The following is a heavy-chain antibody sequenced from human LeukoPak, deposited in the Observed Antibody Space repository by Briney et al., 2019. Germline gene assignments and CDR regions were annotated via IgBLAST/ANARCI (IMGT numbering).Heavy chain of an antibody. J-gene: IGHJ3*02. CDR1: GGSISSYY. Sequence: SETLSLTCTVSGGSISSYYWSWIRQPAGKGLEWIGRIYTSGSTNYNPSLKSRVTMSVDTSKNQFSLKLSSVTAADTAVYYCAGRYYDFWSGYLAHAFDIWGQGTMVTVSS. V-gene: IGHV4-4*07. D-gene: IGHD3-3*01. CDR3: AGRYYDFWSGYLAHAFDI. CDR2: IYTSGST.